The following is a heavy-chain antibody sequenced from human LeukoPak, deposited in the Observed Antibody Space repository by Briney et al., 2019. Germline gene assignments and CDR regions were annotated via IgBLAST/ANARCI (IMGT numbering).Heavy chain of an antibody. CDR2: MYTGGST. J-gene: IGHJ4*02. CDR3: ARDLLGGMDY. Sequence: SQTLSLTCTVSGGSISSGTYYWSWIRQPAGKGLEWIGRMYTGGSTNYNPSLKSRVTISVDTSKNQFSLKLRSVTAADTAVYYCARDLLGGMDYWGQGTLVTVSS. D-gene: IGHD1-14*01. V-gene: IGHV4-61*02. CDR1: GGSISSGTYY.